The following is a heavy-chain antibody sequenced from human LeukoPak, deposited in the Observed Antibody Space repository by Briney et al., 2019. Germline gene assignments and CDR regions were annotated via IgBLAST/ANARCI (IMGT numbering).Heavy chain of an antibody. D-gene: IGHD3-10*01. J-gene: IGHJ6*04. Sequence: GGSLRLSCTASGFTFGDYAMSWVRQAPGKGLEWVGFIRSKAYGGTTEYAASVKGRFTISRDDSKSIAYLQTNSLKTEDTAVYYCTRGTRGGITMVRGVISPVRYYYGMDVWGKGTTVTVSS. CDR3: TRGTRGGITMVRGVISPVRYYYGMDV. CDR1: GFTFGDYA. V-gene: IGHV3-49*04. CDR2: IRSKAYGGTT.